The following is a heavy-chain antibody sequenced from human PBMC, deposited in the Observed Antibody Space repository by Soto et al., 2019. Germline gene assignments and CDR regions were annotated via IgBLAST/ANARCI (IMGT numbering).Heavy chain of an antibody. CDR1: GGSISSSSYY. CDR2: IYYSGST. Sequence: SETLSLTCTVSGGSISSSSYYWGWIRQPPGKGLEWIGSIYYSGSTYYNPSLKSRVTISVDTSKNQFSLKLSSVTAADTAVYYCARLGAVDDCGSGDYTGSLSMYKWFDPWGQGTLVTGS. V-gene: IGHV4-39*01. D-gene: IGHD3-3*01. J-gene: IGHJ5*02. CDR3: ARLGAVDDCGSGDYTGSLSMYKWFDP.